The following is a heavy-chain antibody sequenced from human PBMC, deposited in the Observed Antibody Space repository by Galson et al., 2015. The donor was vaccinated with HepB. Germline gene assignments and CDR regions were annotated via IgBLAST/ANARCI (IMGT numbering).Heavy chain of an antibody. CDR1: GFTFDDYG. J-gene: IGHJ4*02. V-gene: IGHV3-20*04. D-gene: IGHD3-22*01. Sequence: SLRLSCAASGFTFDDYGMSWVRQAPGKGLEWVSGINWNGGSTGYADSVKGRFTISRDNGKNSLYLQMNSLRAEDTAVYYCARDPGPRGSGYYSFDYWGQGTLVTVSS. CDR2: INWNGGST. CDR3: ARDPGPRGSGYYSFDY.